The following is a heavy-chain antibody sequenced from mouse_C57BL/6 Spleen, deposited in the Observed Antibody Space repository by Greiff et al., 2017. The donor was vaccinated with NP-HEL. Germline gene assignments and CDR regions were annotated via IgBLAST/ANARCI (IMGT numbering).Heavy chain of an antibody. CDR2: INPNYGTT. V-gene: IGHV1-39*01. J-gene: IGHJ3*01. D-gene: IGHD3-2*02. Sequence: EVKLVESGPELVKPGASVKISCKASGYSFTDYNMNWVKQSNGKSLEWIGVINPNYGTTSYNQKFKGKATLTVDQSSSTAYMQLNSLTSEDSAVYYCARGTAQATAWFAYWGQGTLVTVSA. CDR1: GYSFTDYN. CDR3: ARGTAQATAWFAY.